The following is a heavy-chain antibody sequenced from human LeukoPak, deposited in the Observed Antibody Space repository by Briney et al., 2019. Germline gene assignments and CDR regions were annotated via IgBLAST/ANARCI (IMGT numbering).Heavy chain of an antibody. D-gene: IGHD3-22*01. CDR1: GGSISSGNHY. CDR2: IYNSGST. J-gene: IGHJ3*02. CDR3: ARGGGYYDSSGYYTNNDAFDI. Sequence: PSETLSLTCTVSGGSISSGNHYWSWIRQPPGKGLERIGYIYNSGSTYYNPSLKSRVTVSVDTSKNQFSLKLSSVTAADTAVYYCARGGGYYDSSGYYTNNDAFDIWGQGTMVTVSS. V-gene: IGHV4-30-4*01.